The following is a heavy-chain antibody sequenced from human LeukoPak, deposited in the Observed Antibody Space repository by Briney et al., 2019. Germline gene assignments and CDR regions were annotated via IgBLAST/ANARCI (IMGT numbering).Heavy chain of an antibody. CDR2: IYHSGST. J-gene: IGHJ4*02. Sequence: PSETLSLTCAVAGGSISSSNWWSWVRQPPGKGLEWIGEIYHSGSTNYNPSLKSRVTISVDTSKNQFSLKLSSVIAADTAVYYCARAQYYYDSSGYSHWGQGTLVTVSS. D-gene: IGHD3-22*01. CDR3: ARAQYYYDSSGYSH. V-gene: IGHV4-4*02. CDR1: GGSISSSNW.